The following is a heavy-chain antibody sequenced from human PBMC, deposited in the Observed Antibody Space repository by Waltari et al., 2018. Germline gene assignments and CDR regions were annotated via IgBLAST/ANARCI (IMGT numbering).Heavy chain of an antibody. CDR2: IYHSGST. D-gene: IGHD6-13*01. CDR1: GYSISSGYY. CDR3: ARHPEGIAAARAPVDY. Sequence: QVQLQESGPGLVKPSETLSLTCAVSGYSISSGYYWGWLRQPPGKGLEWIGSIYHSGSTYYNPSLKSRVTISVDTSKNQFSLKLSSVTAADTAVYYCARHPEGIAAARAPVDYWGQGTLVTVSS. J-gene: IGHJ4*02. V-gene: IGHV4-38-2*01.